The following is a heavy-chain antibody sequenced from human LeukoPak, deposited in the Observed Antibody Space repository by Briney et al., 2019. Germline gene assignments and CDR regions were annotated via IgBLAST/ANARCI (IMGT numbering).Heavy chain of an antibody. J-gene: IGHJ4*02. D-gene: IGHD5-12*01. CDR2: IYHSGST. CDR3: ARRGYSGNEAYFAY. V-gene: IGHV4-4*02. Sequence: PSETLSLTWTVSGDSRSSGARWSWVRQSPGKGLEWIGEIYHSGSTNYNPSLRGRVTLSVDNSNNHFSLDLSSVTAADTAFYYCARRGYSGNEAYFAYWGQGTLVTVSS. CDR1: GDSRSSGAR.